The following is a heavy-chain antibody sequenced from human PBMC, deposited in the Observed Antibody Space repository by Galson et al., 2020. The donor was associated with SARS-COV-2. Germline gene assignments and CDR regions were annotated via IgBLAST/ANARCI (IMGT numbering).Heavy chain of an antibody. Sequence: GGSLRLSCSAFGFNFYGYGMNWARQAPGKGLEWVSSISSDSYGKYYADSFKGRFTISRDNAESSLFLEMNSLTPEDTAMYYCARWPNGYADYWGQGILVTVSS. D-gene: IGHD5-12*01. CDR1: GFNFYGYG. CDR3: ARWPNGYADY. CDR2: ISSDSYGK. J-gene: IGHJ4*02. V-gene: IGHV3-21*01.